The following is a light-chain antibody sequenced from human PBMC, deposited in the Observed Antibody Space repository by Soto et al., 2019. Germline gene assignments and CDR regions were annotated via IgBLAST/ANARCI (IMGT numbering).Light chain of an antibody. V-gene: IGKV2-28*01. CDR3: MQALQTPT. J-gene: IGKJ4*01. Sequence: DLVMTQSPLSLPVTPGEPASISCRSSQSLLHSNGYNYLNWYLQKPGQSPQLLSYSVANRASGVPDRFSGSGSGTDFTLKISRVEAEDVGVYYCMQALQTPTFGGGTKVEIK. CDR1: QSLLHSNGYNY. CDR2: SVA.